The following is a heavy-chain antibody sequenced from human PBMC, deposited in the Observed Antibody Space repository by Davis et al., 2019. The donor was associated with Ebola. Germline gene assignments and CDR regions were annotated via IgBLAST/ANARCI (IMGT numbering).Heavy chain of an antibody. D-gene: IGHD3-10*01. J-gene: IGHJ6*02. Sequence: MPSETLSLTCAVYGGSFSGYYWSWIRQPPGKGLEWIGEINHSGSTNYNPSLKSRLTISIDTSKNQFSLKMNSVTAADTAVYYCARVRTRYYDFGMDVWGQGTTVTVSS. V-gene: IGHV4-34*01. CDR1: GGSFSGYY. CDR2: INHSGST. CDR3: ARVRTRYYDFGMDV.